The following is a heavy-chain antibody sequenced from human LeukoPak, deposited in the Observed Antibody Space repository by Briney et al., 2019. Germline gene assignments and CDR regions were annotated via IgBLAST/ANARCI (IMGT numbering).Heavy chain of an antibody. CDR2: IYPGDSDT. CDR3: ARHSYYYDSSGHTSTSDY. D-gene: IGHD3-22*01. V-gene: IGHV5-51*01. Sequence: GESLKISCKGSGYSFTSYWIGWVRQMPGKGLEWMGIIYPGDSDTRYSPSFQGQVTISADKSISTAYLQWSSLKASDTAMYYCARHSYYYDSSGHTSTSDYWGQGTLVTVSS. CDR1: GYSFTSYW. J-gene: IGHJ4*02.